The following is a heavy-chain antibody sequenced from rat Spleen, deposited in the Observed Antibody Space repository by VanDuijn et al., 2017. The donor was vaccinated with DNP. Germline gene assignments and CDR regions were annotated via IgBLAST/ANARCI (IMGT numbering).Heavy chain of an antibody. CDR2: IRANGIT. Sequence: QVQLKESGPGLVQPSQTLSLTCTVSGFSLTDYSVHWVRQPPGKGLEWMGRIRANGITDYNSALKSRLSISRDTSKSQVFLKMNSLQTEDSARYFCIREGTVMTVGFFDFWGQGVMVTVSS. J-gene: IGHJ2*01. D-gene: IGHD1-8*01. V-gene: IGHV2-19*01. CDR3: IREGTVMTVGFFDF. CDR1: GFSLTDYS.